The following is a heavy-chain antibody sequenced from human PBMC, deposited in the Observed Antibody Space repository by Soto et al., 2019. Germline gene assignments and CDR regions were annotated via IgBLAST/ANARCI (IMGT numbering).Heavy chain of an antibody. D-gene: IGHD3-3*01. CDR2: MNPNSGNT. V-gene: IGHV1-8*01. J-gene: IGHJ5*02. Sequence: QVQLVQYGAEVKKPGASVKVSCKASRYTFTSCDINWVRQATGQGVEWMGWMNPNSGNTGYAQKFQGRVTMTRNTSISTAYMELSSLRSEDTAVYYCARGYEGHYDFWRFDPWGQGTLVTVSS. CDR3: ARGYEGHYDFWRFDP. CDR1: RYTFTSCD.